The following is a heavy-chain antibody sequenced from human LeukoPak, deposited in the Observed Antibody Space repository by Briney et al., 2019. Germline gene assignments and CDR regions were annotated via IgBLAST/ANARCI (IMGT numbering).Heavy chain of an antibody. CDR2: IYTSGST. V-gene: IGHV4-4*09. CDR1: GGSISNYY. Sequence: PSETLSLTCTVSGGSISNYYWSWVRQPPGKGLEWIGYIYTSGSTNYNPSLKTRLTMSVDTSKNQFSLNLSSVTAADTAVYYCARLLDYVFDIWGQGAMVTVSS. CDR3: ARLLDYVFDI. D-gene: IGHD3/OR15-3a*01. J-gene: IGHJ3*02.